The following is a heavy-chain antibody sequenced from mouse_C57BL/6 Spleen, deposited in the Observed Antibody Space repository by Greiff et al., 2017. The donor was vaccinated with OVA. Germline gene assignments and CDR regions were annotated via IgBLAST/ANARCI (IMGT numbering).Heavy chain of an antibody. J-gene: IGHJ4*01. V-gene: IGHV1-26*01. Sequence: EVQLQQSGPELVKPGASVKISCKASGYTFTDYYMNWVKQSHGKSLEWIGDINPNNGGTSYNQKFKGKATLTVDKSSSTAYMELRSLTSEDSAVYYCARGEGDYAMDYWGQGTSVTVSS. CDR1: GYTFTDYY. CDR2: INPNNGGT. CDR3: ARGEGDYAMDY.